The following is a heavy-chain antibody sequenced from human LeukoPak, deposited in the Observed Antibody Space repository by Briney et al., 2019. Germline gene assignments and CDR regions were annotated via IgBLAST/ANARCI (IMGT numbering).Heavy chain of an antibody. CDR3: ARGRVPAAMPVDP. Sequence: PSETLSLTCTVSGGSISSYYWSWIRQPPGKGLEWIGYIYYSGSTNYNPSLKSRVTISVDTSKNQFSLKLSSVTAADTAVYYCARGRVPAAMPVDPWGQGTLVTVSS. CDR2: IYYSGST. V-gene: IGHV4-59*01. D-gene: IGHD2-2*01. CDR1: GGSISSYY. J-gene: IGHJ5*02.